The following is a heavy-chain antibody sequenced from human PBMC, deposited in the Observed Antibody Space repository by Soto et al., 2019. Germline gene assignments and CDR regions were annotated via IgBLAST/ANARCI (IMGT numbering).Heavy chain of an antibody. V-gene: IGHV1-69*12. CDR2: IIPIFGTA. D-gene: IGHD2-15*01. Sequence: QVQLMQSGAEVKKPGSSVKVSCKASGGTFSSYAVSWVRQAPGQGLEWMGGIIPIFGTADYAQKFQGRVTITADESTSTAYMELSSLRSEDTAVYYCASSGYCSGGSCSYPQYYYYGMDVWGQGTTVTVSS. J-gene: IGHJ6*02. CDR3: ASSGYCSGGSCSYPQYYYYGMDV. CDR1: GGTFSSYA.